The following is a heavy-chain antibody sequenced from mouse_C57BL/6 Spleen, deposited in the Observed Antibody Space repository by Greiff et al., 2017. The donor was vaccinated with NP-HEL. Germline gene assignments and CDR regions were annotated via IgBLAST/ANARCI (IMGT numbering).Heavy chain of an antibody. J-gene: IGHJ4*01. CDR1: GFNIKDDY. CDR3: TTAQAY. Sequence: EVQLVESGAELVRPGASVKLSCTASGFNIKDDYMHWVKQRPEQGLEWIGWIGTENGDTEYASKFQGKATITEDKSSTSAYLQLSSLTSADTSVYYCTTAQAYWGQGTSVTVSS. D-gene: IGHD3-2*02. CDR2: IGTENGDT. V-gene: IGHV14-4*01.